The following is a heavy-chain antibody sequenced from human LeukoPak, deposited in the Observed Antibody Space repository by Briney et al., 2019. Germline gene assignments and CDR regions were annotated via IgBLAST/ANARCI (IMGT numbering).Heavy chain of an antibody. CDR3: ASIDATPI. Sequence: GGSLRLSCSASGFTFSDFAVTWVRQAPGEGLEWVSVIYSGGDTYYADSVKARFTISRDNSKNTLYLQMGSLRPEDTAVYFCASIDATPIWGQGTLVTVSS. V-gene: IGHV3-66*01. D-gene: IGHD1-26*01. J-gene: IGHJ4*02. CDR1: GFTFSDFA. CDR2: IYSGGDT.